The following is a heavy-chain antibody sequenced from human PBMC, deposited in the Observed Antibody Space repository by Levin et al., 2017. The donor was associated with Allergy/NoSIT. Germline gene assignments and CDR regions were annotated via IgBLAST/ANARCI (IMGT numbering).Heavy chain of an antibody. D-gene: IGHD4-17*01. CDR1: GRSFSDHY. CDR3: ARRLRGGPFDY. CDR2: IIHSGNT. Sequence: SETLSLSCAVYGRSFSDHYWSWIRQPPGKGLDWIGEIIHSGNTNYNPSLKSRVTISVDTSKNQFSLKLSSVTAADTAVYFCARRLRGGPFDYWGQGTLVTVSS. J-gene: IGHJ4*02. V-gene: IGHV4-34*12.